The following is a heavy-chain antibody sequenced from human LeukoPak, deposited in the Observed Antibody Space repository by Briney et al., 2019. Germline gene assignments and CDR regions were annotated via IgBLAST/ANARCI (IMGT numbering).Heavy chain of an antibody. D-gene: IGHD2-21*02. V-gene: IGHV4-31*03. J-gene: IGHJ4*02. CDR2: IYYSGST. Sequence: PSETLSLTCTVSGGSISSSSYYWGWIRQHPGKGLEWIGYIYYSGSTYYNPSLKSRVTISVDTSKNQFSLKLSSVTAADTAVYYCARVGTTCGGDCYLYYFDYWGQGTLVTVSS. CDR3: ARVGTTCGGDCYLYYFDY. CDR1: GGSISSSSYY.